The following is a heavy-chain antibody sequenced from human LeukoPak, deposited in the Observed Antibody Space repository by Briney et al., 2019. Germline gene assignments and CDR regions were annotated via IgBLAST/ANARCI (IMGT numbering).Heavy chain of an antibody. CDR2: ISYDGSNK. V-gene: IGHV3-30*03. Sequence: GRSLRLSCAASGFTFSSYGMHWVRQAPGKGLEWVAVISYDGSNKYYADSVKGRFTISRDNSKNSLYLQMNSLRAEDTAVYYCARDFASSWTSYYGMDVWGQGTTVTVSS. CDR3: ARDFASSWTSYYGMDV. D-gene: IGHD6-13*01. CDR1: GFTFSSYG. J-gene: IGHJ6*02.